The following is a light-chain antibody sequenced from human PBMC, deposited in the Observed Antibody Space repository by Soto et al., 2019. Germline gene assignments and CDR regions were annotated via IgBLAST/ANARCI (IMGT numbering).Light chain of an antibody. CDR2: EGN. V-gene: IGLV2-23*01. J-gene: IGLJ3*02. CDR3: CSHAGGTTWV. CDR1: SSDVGSYNF. Sequence: QSAPTQVASVSGSPGQSITISCTGPSSDVGSYNFVSWYQHHPGKAPQLIIYEGNKRPSGVSHRFSGSKSGNTASLTISGLQAEDEADYYCCSHAGGTTWVFGGGTKLTVL.